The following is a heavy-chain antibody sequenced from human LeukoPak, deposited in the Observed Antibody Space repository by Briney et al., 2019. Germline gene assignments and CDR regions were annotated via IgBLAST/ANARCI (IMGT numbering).Heavy chain of an antibody. J-gene: IGHJ4*02. D-gene: IGHD3-3*01. V-gene: IGHV4-4*07. CDR3: ATYWSGYPRTYYFDY. CDR2: IHTSGNT. Sequence: SETLSLTCTVSGGSISSYYWSWIRQPAGKGLEWIGRIHTSGNTDYNPSLKSRVTMSVDTSKNQFSLKVRSVTVADTAVYYCATYWSGYPRTYYFDYWGQGTLVTVSS. CDR1: GGSISSYY.